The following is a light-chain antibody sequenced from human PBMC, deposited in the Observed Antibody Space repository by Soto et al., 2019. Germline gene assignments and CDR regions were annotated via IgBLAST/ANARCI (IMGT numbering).Light chain of an antibody. CDR1: EYIITY. CDR3: QQSYTTPFT. CDR2: AAS. V-gene: IGKV1-39*01. Sequence: DIQMTQSPSSLSASIGDRVTLTCRASEYIITYLNWYQQKPGKAPKLLIYAASSLQSGAPSRFSGSGSGTDFTLTISSLHPEDFGIYYRQQSYTTPFTFGPGTKVDIK. J-gene: IGKJ3*01.